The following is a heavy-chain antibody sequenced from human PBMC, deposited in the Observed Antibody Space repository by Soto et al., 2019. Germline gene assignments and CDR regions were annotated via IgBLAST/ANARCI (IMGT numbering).Heavy chain of an antibody. J-gene: IGHJ3*02. CDR3: ARGRVIRHRGAVPVIGAFDI. Sequence: GSLRLSCVASGFTFSSYAMSWFRQAPGKGLEWIGEINHSGSTNYNPSLKSRVTISVDTSKNQFSLKLSSVTAADTAVYYCARGRVIRHRGAVPVIGAFDIWGQGTMVTVSS. D-gene: IGHD2-2*01. V-gene: IGHV4-34*01. CDR2: INHSGST. CDR1: GFTFSSYA.